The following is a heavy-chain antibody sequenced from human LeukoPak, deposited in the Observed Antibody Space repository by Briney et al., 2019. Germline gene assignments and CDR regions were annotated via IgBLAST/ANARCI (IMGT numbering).Heavy chain of an antibody. V-gene: IGHV4-34*01. Sequence: SETLSLTCAVYGGSFSGYYWSWIRQPPGKGLEWIGETNHSGSTNYNPSLKSRVTISVDTSKNQFSLKLSSVTAADTAVYYCARGLTHYWYFDLWGRGTLVTVSS. CDR3: ARGLTHYWYFDL. J-gene: IGHJ2*01. CDR2: TNHSGST. CDR1: GGSFSGYY.